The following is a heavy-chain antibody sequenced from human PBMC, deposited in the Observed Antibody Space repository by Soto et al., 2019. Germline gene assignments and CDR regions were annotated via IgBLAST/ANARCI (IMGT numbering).Heavy chain of an antibody. Sequence: GESLKISCKGSGYSFTSYWIGWVRQMPVKGLEWMGIIYPGDSDTRYSPSFQGQVTISADKSISTAYLQWSSLKASDTAMYYCARLDCSGGSCLSTYCYYGMDVWGQGTTVTVSS. CDR1: GYSFTSYW. D-gene: IGHD2-15*01. CDR2: IYPGDSDT. V-gene: IGHV5-51*01. J-gene: IGHJ6*02. CDR3: ARLDCSGGSCLSTYCYYGMDV.